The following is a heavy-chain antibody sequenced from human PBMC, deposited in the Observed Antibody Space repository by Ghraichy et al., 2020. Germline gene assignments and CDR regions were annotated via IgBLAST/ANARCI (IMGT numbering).Heavy chain of an antibody. CDR3: ARVGGPKQWLALYYFDY. CDR1: GYTFTSYD. Sequence: ASVKVSCKASGYTFTSYDINWVRQATGQGLEWMGWMNPNSGNTGYAQKFQGRVTMTRNTSISTAYMELSSLRSEDTAVYYCARVGGPKQWLALYYFDYWGQGTLVTVSS. J-gene: IGHJ4*02. V-gene: IGHV1-8*01. CDR2: MNPNSGNT. D-gene: IGHD6-19*01.